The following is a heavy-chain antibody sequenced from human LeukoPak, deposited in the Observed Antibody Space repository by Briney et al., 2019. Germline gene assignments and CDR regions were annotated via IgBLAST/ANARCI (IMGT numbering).Heavy chain of an antibody. D-gene: IGHD6-19*01. J-gene: IGHJ6*02. V-gene: IGHV3-33*01. Sequence: GGSLRLSCAASGFTHSSYGMHLVRQAPGKGLEWVAVRWYDGSNKYYADSVKGRFTISRDSSKNTLYLQMNSLRAEDTAVYYCARDRIAVAGYYYYGMDVWGQGTTVTVSS. CDR3: ARDRIAVAGYYYYGMDV. CDR1: GFTHSSYG. CDR2: RWYDGSNK.